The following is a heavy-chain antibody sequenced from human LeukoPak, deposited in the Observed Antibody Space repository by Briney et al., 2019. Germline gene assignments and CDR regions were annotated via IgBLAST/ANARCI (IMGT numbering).Heavy chain of an antibody. D-gene: IGHD6-13*01. J-gene: IGHJ5*02. CDR1: GGSISSGGFY. CDR2: IYHSGST. V-gene: IGHV4-30-2*01. Sequence: ASETLSLTCTVSGGSISSGGFYWSWIRQPPGKGPEWIGYIYHSGSTYYNPSLKSRVTISVDRSKNQFSLKLSSVTAADTAVYYCARGKSSSSLNWFDPWGQGTLVTVSS. CDR3: ARGKSSSSLNWFDP.